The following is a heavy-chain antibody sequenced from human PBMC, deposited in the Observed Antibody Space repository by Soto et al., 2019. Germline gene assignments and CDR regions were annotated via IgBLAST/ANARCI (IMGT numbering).Heavy chain of an antibody. V-gene: IGHV1-2*02. Sequence: QVQLVQSGAEVKKPGASVKVSCKASGYTFTDYFIHWVRQAPGHGYEWMGWINPKSRGTTYAQKFQGRVTMTRDTSNTTAYMELRGLRSDDTAIYYCARVTLSAGNWFDPWGQGTLVTVSS. CDR3: ARVTLSAGNWFDP. J-gene: IGHJ5*02. CDR1: GYTFTDYF. CDR2: INPKSRGT.